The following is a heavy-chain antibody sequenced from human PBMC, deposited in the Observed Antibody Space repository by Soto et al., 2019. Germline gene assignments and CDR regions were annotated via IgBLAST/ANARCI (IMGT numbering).Heavy chain of an antibody. D-gene: IGHD2-8*01. CDR2: INPGGTIT. V-gene: IGHV3-74*01. Sequence: EEQLVESGGGLVQPGGSLRLSCAASGFTFSSYWMHWVRQAPGKGLVWVSRINPGGTITDYADSVKGRFTISRDNAKNTVYLQVNSVGGDYTAAYFCARVPIGKYGVWNYWGQGTLVTVSS. CDR1: GFTFSSYW. J-gene: IGHJ4*02. CDR3: ARVPIGKYGVWNY.